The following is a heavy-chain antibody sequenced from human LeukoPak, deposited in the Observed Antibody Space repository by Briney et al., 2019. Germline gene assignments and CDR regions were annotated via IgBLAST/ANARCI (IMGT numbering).Heavy chain of an antibody. J-gene: IGHJ4*02. D-gene: IGHD3-16*01. CDR1: GGSISSGSYY. CDR3: ARDSPFGGRSVHFDY. V-gene: IGHV4-61*02. CDR2: IYTSGST. Sequence: PSQTLSLTCTVSGGSISSGSYYWSWIRQPAGKGLEWIGRIYTSGSTNYNPSLKSRVTMSVDTSKNQFSLKLSSVTAADTAVYYCARDSPFGGRSVHFDYWGQGTLVTVSS.